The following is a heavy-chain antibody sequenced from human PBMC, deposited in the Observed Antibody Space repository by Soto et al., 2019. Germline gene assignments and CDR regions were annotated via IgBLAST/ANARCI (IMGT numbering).Heavy chain of an antibody. V-gene: IGHV3-21*01. Sequence: EVQLVESGGGLVKPGGSLRLSCAASGFTFSSYSMNWVRQAPGKGLEWVSSISSSSSYIYYADSVKGRFTISSDTAKNSLYLQMNCLRAEDTAVYYCARVLVGATLGYFDYWGQGTLVTVSS. D-gene: IGHD1-26*01. J-gene: IGHJ4*02. CDR2: ISSSSSYI. CDR1: GFTFSSYS. CDR3: ARVLVGATLGYFDY.